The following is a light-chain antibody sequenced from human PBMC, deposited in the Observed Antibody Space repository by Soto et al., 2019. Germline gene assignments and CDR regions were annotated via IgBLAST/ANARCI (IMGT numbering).Light chain of an antibody. V-gene: IGKV3-15*01. Sequence: EIVMTQSPATLSVSPGERATLSCRASQSVSSNLDWYQQKPGQAPRLLIYGASTRATGIPARFSGSGSGTEFTLTISSLQSEDFAVYYCQQYNNWPRTFGQGTKVEIE. CDR2: GAS. CDR1: QSVSSN. J-gene: IGKJ1*01. CDR3: QQYNNWPRT.